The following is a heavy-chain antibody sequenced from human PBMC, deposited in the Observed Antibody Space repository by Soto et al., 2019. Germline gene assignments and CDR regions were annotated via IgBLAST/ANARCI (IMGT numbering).Heavy chain of an antibody. Sequence: GGSLRLSCAASGFIFSSYGMHWVRQAPGKGLEWVAVISYDGSNKYYADSVKGRFTISRDNSKNTLYLQMNSLRAEDTAVYYCARVSGGYNNNWFDPWGQGTLVTVSS. CDR3: ARVSGGYNNNWFDP. J-gene: IGHJ5*02. CDR2: ISYDGSNK. D-gene: IGHD5-12*01. V-gene: IGHV3-30*19. CDR1: GFIFSSYG.